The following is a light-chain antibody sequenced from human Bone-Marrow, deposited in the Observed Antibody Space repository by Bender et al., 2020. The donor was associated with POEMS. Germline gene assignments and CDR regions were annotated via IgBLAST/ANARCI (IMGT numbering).Light chain of an antibody. CDR2: EDS. V-gene: IGLV3-1*01. CDR1: KLGDKF. J-gene: IGLJ2*01. CDR3: QTWDGSTAV. Sequence: STELTQPPSVSVSPGQTATITCSGDKLGDKFSCWYQQKPGQSPLPLIYEDSKRPSGIPARFSGSNSGNTATLTISGTQAVDEADYYCQTWDGSTAVFGGGTKLTVL.